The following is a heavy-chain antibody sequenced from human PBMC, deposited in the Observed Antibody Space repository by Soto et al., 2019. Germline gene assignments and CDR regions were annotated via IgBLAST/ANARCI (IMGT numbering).Heavy chain of an antibody. D-gene: IGHD3-3*01. V-gene: IGHV3-7*01. Sequence: GGSLRLSCAASGFTFNSYWISWVRQAPGKGLEWVANIKQDGSEKYYVDSVKGRFTISRDNAKNSLYLQMNSLRAEDTAVYYCARYLDLRDFWSGHFGGVWFDHWGQGT. CDR3: ARYLDLRDFWSGHFGGVWFDH. J-gene: IGHJ5*02. CDR1: GFTFNSYW. CDR2: IKQDGSEK.